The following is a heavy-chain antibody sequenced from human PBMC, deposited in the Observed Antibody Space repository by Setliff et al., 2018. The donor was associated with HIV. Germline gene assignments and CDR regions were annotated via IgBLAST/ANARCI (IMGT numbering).Heavy chain of an antibody. J-gene: IGHJ6*02. CDR3: ARELNGHTSSHYYFGLDV. CDR1: GFNIIINY. Sequence: GGSLRLSCAASGFNIIINYVTWVRQAPGKGLEWVSLIDSGDGTYYSDSVKGRFTISRDNSKNTVYLQMNTLRAEDTAVYYCARELNGHTSSHYYFGLDVWGQGTTVTVSS. CDR2: IDSGDGT. V-gene: IGHV3-53*01. D-gene: IGHD6-6*01.